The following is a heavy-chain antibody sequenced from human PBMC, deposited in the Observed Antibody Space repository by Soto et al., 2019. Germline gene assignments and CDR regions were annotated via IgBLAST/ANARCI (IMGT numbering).Heavy chain of an antibody. CDR1: GYTYTVYY. CDR3: ARVGGWYYYDSSGDNAFDI. J-gene: IGHJ3*02. CDR2: INPNSGGT. D-gene: IGHD3-22*01. Sequence: VLVKGFLKTFGYTYTVYYMDLVRQNPGQGLEWMGWINPNSGGTNYAQKFQGWVTMTRDTSISTAYMELSRLRSDDTAVYYCARVGGWYYYDSSGDNAFDIWGQGTTVHVS. V-gene: IGHV1-2*04.